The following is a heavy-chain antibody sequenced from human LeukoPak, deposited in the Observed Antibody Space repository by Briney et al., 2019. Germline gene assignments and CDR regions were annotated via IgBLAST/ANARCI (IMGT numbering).Heavy chain of an antibody. D-gene: IGHD5-18*01. Sequence: PGGSLRLSCAASGFTFSNAWMNWVRQAPGKGLEWVGRIKSKTDGGTTDYAAPVKGRFTISRDDSRNTLYLQMNSLKTEDTAVYYCTRSPGYSCGYGCDYWGQGTLVTVSS. CDR3: TRSPGYSCGYGCDY. CDR1: GFTFSNAW. CDR2: IKSKTDGGTT. J-gene: IGHJ4*02. V-gene: IGHV3-15*07.